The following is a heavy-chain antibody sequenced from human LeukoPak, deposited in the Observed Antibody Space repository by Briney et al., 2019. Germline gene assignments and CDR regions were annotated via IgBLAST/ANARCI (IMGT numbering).Heavy chain of an antibody. CDR2: INHSGST. CDR3: ARRPRGYSYGASYYYYMDV. D-gene: IGHD5-18*01. V-gene: IGHV4-34*01. Sequence: SETLSLTCAVYGGSFSGYYWSWIRQPPGKGLEWIGEINHSGSTNYNPSLKSRVTISVDTSKNQFSLKLSSVTAADTAVYYCARRPRGYSYGASYYYYMDVWGKGTTVTISS. CDR1: GGSFSGYY. J-gene: IGHJ6*03.